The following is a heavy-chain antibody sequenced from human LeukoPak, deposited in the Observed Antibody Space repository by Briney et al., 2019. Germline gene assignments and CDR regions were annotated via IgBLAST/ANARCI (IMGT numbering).Heavy chain of an antibody. CDR3: ANEEVPNDY. J-gene: IGHJ4*02. CDR2: ISISADMT. V-gene: IGHV3-23*01. Sequence: PGGSLRLSCEVSGFPFSSHAMIWVRQAPGRGLEWVSGISISADMTYYADSVQGRFIISRDNSKNTLYLQMDSLRVEDTAVYYCANEEVPNDYWGQGTLVTVSS. CDR1: GFPFSSHA. D-gene: IGHD4/OR15-4a*01.